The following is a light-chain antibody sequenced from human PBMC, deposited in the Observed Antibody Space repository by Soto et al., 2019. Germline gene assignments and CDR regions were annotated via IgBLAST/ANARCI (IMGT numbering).Light chain of an antibody. CDR2: GAS. CDR3: QQYGSSPPYT. CDR1: QSVSSN. Sequence: EIVMTQSPATLSVSPGERATLSCRASQSVSSNLAWYQQKPGQAPRLLIYGASTRATGILARFSGSGSGTEFTLTINRVEPEDFAVYYCQQYGSSPPYTFGQGTTLEI. V-gene: IGKV3-15*01. J-gene: IGKJ2*01.